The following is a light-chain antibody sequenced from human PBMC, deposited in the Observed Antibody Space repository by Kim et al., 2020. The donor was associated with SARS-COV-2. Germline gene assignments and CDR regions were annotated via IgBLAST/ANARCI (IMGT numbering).Light chain of an antibody. V-gene: IGKV3-20*01. CDR1: QSVSSSY. J-gene: IGKJ1*01. CDR2: GAS. CDR3: QQYDRPPCT. Sequence: EIVLTQSPGTLSLSPGERATLSCRASQSVSSSYIAWYQQKPGQAPRLLIYGASSGATGIPDRFRGSGSGTDFTLTISRLEPEDFAVYYYQQYDRPPCTFGQGTKVDIK.